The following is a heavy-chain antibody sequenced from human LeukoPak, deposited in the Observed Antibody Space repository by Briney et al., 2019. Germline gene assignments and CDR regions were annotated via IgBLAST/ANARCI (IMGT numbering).Heavy chain of an antibody. Sequence: SVKVSCKASGGTFSSYAISWVRQAPGQGLEWMGGIIPIFGTANHAQKFQGRVTITADESTSTAYMELSSLRSEDTAVYYCARVGSYGDSSAEYFQHWGQGTLVTVSS. CDR3: ARVGSYGDSSAEYFQH. J-gene: IGHJ1*01. CDR2: IIPIFGTA. D-gene: IGHD4-17*01. V-gene: IGHV1-69*13. CDR1: GGTFSSYA.